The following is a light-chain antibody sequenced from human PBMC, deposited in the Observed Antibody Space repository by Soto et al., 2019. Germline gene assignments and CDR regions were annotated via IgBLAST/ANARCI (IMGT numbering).Light chain of an antibody. V-gene: IGKV1-5*03. Sequence: DIQMTQSPSTLSASVGDGVTITCRASQIIGSWLAWYQQKPGKAPKLLIYKATNLQSGVPSRFSGSGSGTDFILTISGLQPEDSATFFCQRYNDFQSLFGPGPRL. CDR1: QIIGSW. CDR3: QRYNDFQSL. CDR2: KAT. J-gene: IGKJ2*01.